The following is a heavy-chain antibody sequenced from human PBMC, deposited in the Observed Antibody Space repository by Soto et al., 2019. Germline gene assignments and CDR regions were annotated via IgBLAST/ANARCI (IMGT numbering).Heavy chain of an antibody. D-gene: IGHD3-16*01. V-gene: IGHV4-59*11. CDR1: GGSIHGHY. CDR3: AGELIMKNYFDT. CDR2: IHSGGCT. J-gene: IGHJ4*02. Sequence: QVQLQQSGPELLNHSETLFLTCTVSGGSIHGHYWTWMRQFPGRGLEWIGYIHSGGCTNYNPSLKSRLTMALDPSTNIFSLWLTSVTAGDTAVYYCAGELIMKNYFDTWGQGSLFTAPS.